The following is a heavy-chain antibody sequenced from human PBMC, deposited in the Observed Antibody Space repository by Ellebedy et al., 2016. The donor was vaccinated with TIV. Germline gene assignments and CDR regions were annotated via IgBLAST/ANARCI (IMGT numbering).Heavy chain of an antibody. CDR1: GDSITRSSW. CDR2: IYHTGTA. Sequence: MPSETLSLTCVVSGDSITRSSWWSWIRHPPGKGLEWRGEIYHTGTANYNPSLKSRLTMSVDTSNNQFSLRLTSVTAADTALYYYAREMATNGFDYWGQGILVTVSS. D-gene: IGHD5-24*01. J-gene: IGHJ4*02. CDR3: AREMATNGFDY. V-gene: IGHV4/OR15-8*01.